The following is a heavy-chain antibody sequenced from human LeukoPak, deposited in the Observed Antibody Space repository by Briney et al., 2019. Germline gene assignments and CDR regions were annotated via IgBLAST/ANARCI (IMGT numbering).Heavy chain of an antibody. CDR1: GFTFSNYA. CDR2: ISHDVRNK. J-gene: IGHJ4*02. D-gene: IGHD3-10*01. V-gene: IGHV3-30*04. Sequence: AGGSLRLSCAASGFTFSNYAMHWVRQAPGKGLEWVAIISHDVRNKDYADSVKGRFTISRDNSENTVYLQMDSLRAEDMAVYYCARDAYGFDCWGQGTLVTVSS. CDR3: ARDAYGFDC.